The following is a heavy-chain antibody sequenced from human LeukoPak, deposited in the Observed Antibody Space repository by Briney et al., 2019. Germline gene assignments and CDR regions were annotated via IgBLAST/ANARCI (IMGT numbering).Heavy chain of an antibody. J-gene: IGHJ4*02. CDR2: ISGSGGST. Sequence: GGSLRLSCAASGFTFSDYYMSWVRQAPGKGLEWVSAISGSGGSTYYADSVKGRFTISRDNSKNTLYLQMNSLRAEDTAVYYCAKDRGGDPYYFDYWGQGTLVTVSS. V-gene: IGHV3-23*01. CDR1: GFTFSDYY. CDR3: AKDRGGDPYYFDY. D-gene: IGHD4-17*01.